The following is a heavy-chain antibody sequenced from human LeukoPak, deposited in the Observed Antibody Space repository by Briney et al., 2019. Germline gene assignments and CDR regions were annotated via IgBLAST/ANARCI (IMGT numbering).Heavy chain of an antibody. Sequence: GGSLRLSCAASGFTFISYWMQWVRQAPGKGLVWVSRINSDGSSTSYADSVKGRFTNSRDNAKNTLYLQMNSLRAEATAVHYCASVDELTPDYWGQGTLVTVSS. V-gene: IGHV3-74*01. CDR1: GFTFISYW. J-gene: IGHJ4*02. CDR2: INSDGSST. CDR3: ASVDELTPDY. D-gene: IGHD1-1*01.